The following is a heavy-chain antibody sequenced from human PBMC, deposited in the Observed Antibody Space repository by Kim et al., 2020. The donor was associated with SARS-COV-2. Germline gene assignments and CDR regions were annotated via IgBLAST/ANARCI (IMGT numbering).Heavy chain of an antibody. V-gene: IGHV1-18*01. D-gene: IGHD2-15*01. CDR3: ARPSETALSGYCSGGSCPFFGAFDI. CDR1: GYTFTSYG. J-gene: IGHJ3*02. CDR2: ISAYNGNT. Sequence: ASVKVSCKASGYTFTSYGISWVRQAPGQGLEWMGWISAYNGNTNYAQKLQGRVTMTTDTSTSTAYMELRSLRSDDTAVYYCARPSETALSGYCSGGSCPFFGAFDIWGQGTMVTVSS.